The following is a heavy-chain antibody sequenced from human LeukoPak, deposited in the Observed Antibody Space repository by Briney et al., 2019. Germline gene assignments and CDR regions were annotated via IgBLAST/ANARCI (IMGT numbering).Heavy chain of an antibody. J-gene: IGHJ6*02. D-gene: IGHD5-18*01. Sequence: GGSLRLSCAASGFTFSSYEMNWVRQAPGKGLEWVLYISSSGSTIYYADSVKGRFTISRDNAKNSLYLQMNSLRAEDTAVYYCASTSYGSGYYYYGMDVWGQGTTVTVSS. CDR3: ASTSYGSGYYYYGMDV. CDR1: GFTFSSYE. V-gene: IGHV3-48*03. CDR2: ISSSGSTI.